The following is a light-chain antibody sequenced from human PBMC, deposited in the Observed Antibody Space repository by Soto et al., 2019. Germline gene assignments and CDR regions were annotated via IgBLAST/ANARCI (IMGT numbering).Light chain of an antibody. Sequence: DIQMTQSPSSLSASVGDRVTITCRASQSISSYLNWYQQKPGKAPKLLIYAASSLQSGVPSRFRGSGSGTDFTLAISSLQPEDFATDYCQQSYRIYPRYTFVQGTMMEIK. V-gene: IGKV1-39*01. CDR3: QQSYRIYPRYT. CDR1: QSISSY. J-gene: IGKJ2*01. CDR2: AAS.